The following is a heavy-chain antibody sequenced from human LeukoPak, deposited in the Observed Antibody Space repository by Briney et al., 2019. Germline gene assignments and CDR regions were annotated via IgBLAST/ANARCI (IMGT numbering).Heavy chain of an antibody. J-gene: IGHJ4*02. D-gene: IGHD1-26*01. Sequence: GGSLRLSCAASGFTFSAYRMHWVRNAPRKGVVWVSGINSDGSSTTYADSVKGRFTISRDDAKNTLSLQMNILRVDDTAEYYCVRGRSGSYFVNWGQGTLVTVSS. CDR3: VRGRSGSYFVN. CDR2: INSDGSST. V-gene: IGHV3-74*01. CDR1: GFTFSAYR.